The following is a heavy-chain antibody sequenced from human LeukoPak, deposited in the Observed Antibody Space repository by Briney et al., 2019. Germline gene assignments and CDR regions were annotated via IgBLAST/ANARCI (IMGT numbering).Heavy chain of an antibody. CDR1: GFTFSSYS. CDR3: ARDVDTAIPPGLYY. V-gene: IGHV3-21*01. CDR2: ISSSSSYI. J-gene: IGHJ4*02. Sequence: GGSLRLSCAASGFTFSSYSMNWVRQAPGKGLEWVSSISSSSSYIYYADSVKGRFTISRDNAKNSLYLQMNSLRAEDTAVYYCARDVDTAIPPGLYYWGQGTLVTVSP. D-gene: IGHD5-18*01.